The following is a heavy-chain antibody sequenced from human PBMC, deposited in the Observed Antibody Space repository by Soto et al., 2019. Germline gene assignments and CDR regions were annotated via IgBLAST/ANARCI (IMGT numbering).Heavy chain of an antibody. CDR2: IGTAGDT. D-gene: IGHD2-15*01. V-gene: IGHV3-13*01. CDR3: ARAYCSGGSCYSGSDY. CDR1: GFTFSSYD. Sequence: EVQLVESGGGLVQPGGSLRLSCAASGFTFSSYDMHWVRRATGKGLEWVSAIGTAGDTYYPGSVKGRFTISRENAKNSLYLQMNSLRAGDTAVYYCARAYCSGGSCYSGSDYWGQGTLVTVSS. J-gene: IGHJ4*02.